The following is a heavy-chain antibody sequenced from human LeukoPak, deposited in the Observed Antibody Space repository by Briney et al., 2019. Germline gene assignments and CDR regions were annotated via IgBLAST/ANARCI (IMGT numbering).Heavy chain of an antibody. J-gene: IGHJ4*02. CDR3: AGEDSPFSFDY. D-gene: IGHD2/OR15-2a*01. CDR2: IYYSGST. Sequence: SETLSLTCSVSGGSISSGSYYWNWIRQPPGKGLEWVGYIYYSGSTNYNPSLKSRVTISVDTSKNQFSLKLSSVTAADTAVYYCAGEDSPFSFDYWGQGILVTVSS. CDR1: GGSISSGSYY. V-gene: IGHV4-61*01.